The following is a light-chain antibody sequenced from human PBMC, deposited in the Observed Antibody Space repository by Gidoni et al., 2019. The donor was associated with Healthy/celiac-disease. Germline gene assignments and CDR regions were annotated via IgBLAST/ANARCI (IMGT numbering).Light chain of an antibody. CDR1: QSVSSY. CDR3: QQRSNWPX. CDR2: DAS. Sequence: EIVLTQSPATLSLSPGESATLSCRASQSVSSYLAWYQQKPGQAPRLLIYDASNRATGIPARFSGSGSGTDFTLTISSLEPEDFAVYYCQQRSNWPXFXPGTKVDIK. V-gene: IGKV3-11*01. J-gene: IGKJ3*01.